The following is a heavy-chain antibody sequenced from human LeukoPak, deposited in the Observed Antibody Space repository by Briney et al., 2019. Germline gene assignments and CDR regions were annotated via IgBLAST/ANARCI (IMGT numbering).Heavy chain of an antibody. Sequence: GGSLRLSCAASGLRFSDYYVSWIRQAPGEGLQWVSYISSGGDIMHYADSVKGRFTSSRDNAKNSGYLEMNSLGAEDTAVYYCATNLIGAGEYFQQWGQGTLVTVSS. J-gene: IGHJ1*01. D-gene: IGHD2/OR15-2a*01. CDR3: ATNLIGAGEYFQQ. CDR2: ISSGGDIM. V-gene: IGHV3-11*01. CDR1: GLRFSDYY.